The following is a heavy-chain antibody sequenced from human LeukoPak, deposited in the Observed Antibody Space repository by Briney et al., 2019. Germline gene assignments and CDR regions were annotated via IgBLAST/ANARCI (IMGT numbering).Heavy chain of an antibody. D-gene: IGHD2-15*01. CDR2: IIPIFGTA. V-gene: IGHV1-69*13. CDR1: GYTFTSYG. J-gene: IGHJ6*02. CDR3: ATSPGSYFYYGMDV. Sequence: SVKVSCKASGYTFTSYGFSWVRQAPGQGLEWMGGIIPIFGTANYAQKFQGRVTITPDESTSTACMELSSLRSEDTAVYYCATSPGSYFYYGMDVWGQGTTVTVSS.